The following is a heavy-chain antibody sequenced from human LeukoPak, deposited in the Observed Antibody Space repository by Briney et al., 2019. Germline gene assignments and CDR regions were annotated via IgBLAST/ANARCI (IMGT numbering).Heavy chain of an antibody. Sequence: SETLSLTCTVSGGSISSYYWSWIRQPPGKGLEWIGYIYYSGSTNYNPSLKSRVTISVDTSKNQFSLKLSSVTPEDTAVYYCARDGGTNTKRGYYHYYMDVWGKGTTVTVSS. CDR3: ARDGGTNTKRGYYHYYMDV. J-gene: IGHJ6*03. V-gene: IGHV4-59*12. CDR2: IYYSGST. D-gene: IGHD3-16*01. CDR1: GGSISSYY.